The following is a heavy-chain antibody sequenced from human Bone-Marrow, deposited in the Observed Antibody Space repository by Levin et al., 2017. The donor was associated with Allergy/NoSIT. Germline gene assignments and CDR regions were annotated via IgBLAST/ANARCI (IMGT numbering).Heavy chain of an antibody. CDR2: IYETGTT. D-gene: IGHD3-10*01. CDR1: GVSIGRGGYA. J-gene: IGHJ4*02. V-gene: IGHV4-30-2*01. Sequence: SCVVSGVSIGRGGYAWSWIRQPPGKGPEWIGHIYETGTTYENPSLESRVTISVDKSQNQFSLTLTSVSAADTAVYFCARALTYGSGAFDFWGQGLLVTVSS. CDR3: ARALTYGSGAFDF.